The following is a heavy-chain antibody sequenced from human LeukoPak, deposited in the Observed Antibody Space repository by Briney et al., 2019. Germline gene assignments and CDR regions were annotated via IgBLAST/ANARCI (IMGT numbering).Heavy chain of an antibody. Sequence: KPSETLSLTCTVSGGSISSWYWSWIRQPPGKGLEWIGYIYYSGSTNYNPSLKSRVTISVDTSKNQFSLKLSSVTAADTAVYYCARQRYYYGSGSPRHWFDPWGQGILVTVSS. CDR2: IYYSGST. CDR3: ARQRYYYGSGSPRHWFDP. CDR1: GGSISSWY. D-gene: IGHD3-10*01. J-gene: IGHJ5*02. V-gene: IGHV4-59*08.